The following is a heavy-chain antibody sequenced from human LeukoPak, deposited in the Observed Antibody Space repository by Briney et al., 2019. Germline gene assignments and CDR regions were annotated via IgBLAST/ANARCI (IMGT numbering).Heavy chain of an antibody. D-gene: IGHD6-6*01. J-gene: IGHJ4*02. CDR1: GFTFSNYW. CDR3: ARGRPGYYFDY. CDR2: ISSDGSYT. V-gene: IGHV3-74*01. Sequence: GGSLRLSCAASGFTFSNYWVHWVRQAPGKGLVWVSRISSDGSYTSYADSVRGRFTISRDNVKNTLYLQMNSLRAEDTAVYYCARGRPGYYFDYWGQGTLVTVSS.